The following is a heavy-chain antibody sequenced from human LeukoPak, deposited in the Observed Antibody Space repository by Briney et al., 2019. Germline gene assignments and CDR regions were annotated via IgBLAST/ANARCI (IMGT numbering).Heavy chain of an antibody. CDR1: GYTFTGYY. CDR3: ARVPSSHYYGSGSYYLAY. Sequence: GAPVKVSCKASGYTFTGYYMHWVRQAPGQGLEWMGWINTNTGNPTYAQGFTGRFVFSLDTSVSTAYLQISSLKAEDTAVYYCARVPSSHYYGSGSYYLAYWGQGTLVTVSS. V-gene: IGHV7-4-1*02. D-gene: IGHD3-10*01. J-gene: IGHJ4*02. CDR2: INTNTGNP.